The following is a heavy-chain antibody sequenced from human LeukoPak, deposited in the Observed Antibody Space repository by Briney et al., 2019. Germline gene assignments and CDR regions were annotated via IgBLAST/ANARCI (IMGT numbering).Heavy chain of an antibody. Sequence: SETLSLTCTVAGFSISSYYWSWIRQPPGKGLEWIGYIYDSGSTNYNPSLQSRVTISVDTSKNHFSLKLNSVTAADTAVYYCARSPPNSYASASSYLDYWGPEPCGPCPQ. CDR1: GFSISSYY. CDR2: IYDSGST. V-gene: IGHV4-59*01. CDR3: ARSPPNSYASASSYLDY. J-gene: IGHJ4*01. D-gene: IGHD3-10*01.